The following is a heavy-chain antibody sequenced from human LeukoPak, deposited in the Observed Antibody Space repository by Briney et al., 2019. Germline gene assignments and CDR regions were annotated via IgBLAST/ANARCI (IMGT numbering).Heavy chain of an antibody. Sequence: ASLTLSCKASGDTFTSYYMHWVRQAPGPGLELMGVINPSGGTRSYAQKVQGRVTMTRDTSTSTVYMELWSLRSEDTAVYYCARVERTYDYGGNSQLLDYWGQGNLVTVSS. CDR1: GDTFTSYY. J-gene: IGHJ4*02. CDR3: ARVERTYDYGGNSQLLDY. CDR2: INPSGGTR. V-gene: IGHV1-46*01. D-gene: IGHD4-23*01.